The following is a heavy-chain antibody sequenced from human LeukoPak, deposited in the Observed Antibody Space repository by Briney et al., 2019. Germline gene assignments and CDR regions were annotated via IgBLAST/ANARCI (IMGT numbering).Heavy chain of an antibody. D-gene: IGHD3-16*01. V-gene: IGHV4-34*01. J-gene: IGHJ4*02. Sequence: PSETLSLTCAVYGGSFSGYYWSWIRQPPGKGLEWIGEINHSGSTNYNPSLKSRVTISVDTSKNQFSLKLSSVTAADTAVYYCARGGVMSYFDYWGQGTLVTVSS. CDR3: ARGGVMSYFDY. CDR1: GGSFSGYY. CDR2: INHSGST.